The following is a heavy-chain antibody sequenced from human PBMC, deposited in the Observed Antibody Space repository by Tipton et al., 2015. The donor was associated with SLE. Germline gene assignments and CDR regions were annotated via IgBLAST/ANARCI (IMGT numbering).Heavy chain of an antibody. J-gene: IGHJ4*02. CDR1: GGSFSSYY. V-gene: IGHV4-4*09. CDR2: IYTSGST. D-gene: IGHD3-10*01. Sequence: TLSLTCAVYGGSFSSYYWSWIRQPPGKGLEWIGYIYTSGSTNYNPSLKSRVTISVDTSKNQFSLKLSSVTAADTAVYYCARGPNYYGSGSYVDYWGQGTLVTVSS. CDR3: ARGPNYYGSGSYVDY.